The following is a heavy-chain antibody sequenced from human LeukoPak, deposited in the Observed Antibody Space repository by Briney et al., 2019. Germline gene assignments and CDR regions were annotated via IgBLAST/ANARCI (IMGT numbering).Heavy chain of an antibody. CDR3: AREDRVRWAFDY. Sequence: GGSLRLSCAASGFTFSDYYMSWVRQAPGKGLEWVSVIYSGGSTYYADSVKGRFTISRDNSKNTLYLQMNSLRAEDTAVYYCAREDRVRWAFDYWGQGTLVTVSS. CDR2: IYSGGST. J-gene: IGHJ4*02. V-gene: IGHV3-53*01. CDR1: GFTFSDYY. D-gene: IGHD1-26*01.